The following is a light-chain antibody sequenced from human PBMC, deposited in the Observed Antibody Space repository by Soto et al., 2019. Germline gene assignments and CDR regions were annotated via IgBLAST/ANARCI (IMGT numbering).Light chain of an antibody. CDR2: VAS. J-gene: IGKJ1*01. Sequence: DIQITKSPSSLSSSVLYIFTLTCRASQSISDYVNWYQQKPGKPPKLLIYVASSLQSGVPSRFSGSGSGTDFTLTISSLQPEDFATYYCQQSFRSRTFGQGTKVDIK. CDR1: QSISDY. CDR3: QQSFRSRT. V-gene: IGKV1-39*01.